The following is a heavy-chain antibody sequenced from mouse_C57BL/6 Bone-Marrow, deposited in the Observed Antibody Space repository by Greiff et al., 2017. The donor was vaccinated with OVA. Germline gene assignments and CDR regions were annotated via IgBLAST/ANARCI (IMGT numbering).Heavy chain of an antibody. CDR3: ARDGYYRFAY. V-gene: IGHV1-81*01. Sequence: QVQLQQSGAELARPGASVKLSCKASGYTFTSYGISWVKQRTGQGLEWIGEISPRSGNTYYNEKFKGKATLTADKSSSTAYMELRSLTSEDSAVYVCARDGYYRFAYWGQGTLVTVSA. J-gene: IGHJ3*01. CDR1: GYTFTSYG. CDR2: ISPRSGNT. D-gene: IGHD2-3*01.